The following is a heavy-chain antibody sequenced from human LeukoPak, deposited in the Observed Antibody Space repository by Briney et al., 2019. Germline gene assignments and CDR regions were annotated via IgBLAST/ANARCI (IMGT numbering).Heavy chain of an antibody. V-gene: IGHV1-46*01. D-gene: IGHD4-23*01. CDR3: ARDPGGFGGNPDY. CDR1: GYIFTNYL. Sequence: ASVKVSCKASGYIFTNYLMHWVRQAPGQGLEWMGIINPSGGSTTYAQKFQGRVTMTWDTSTSTVYMELSSLRSEDTAVYYCARDPGGFGGNPDYWGQGTLVTVSS. J-gene: IGHJ4*02. CDR2: INPSGGST.